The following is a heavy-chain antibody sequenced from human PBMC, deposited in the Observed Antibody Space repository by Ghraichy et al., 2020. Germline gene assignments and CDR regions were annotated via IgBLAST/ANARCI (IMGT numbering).Heavy chain of an antibody. CDR1: GGSFSGYY. V-gene: IGHV4-34*01. J-gene: IGHJ4*02. CDR3: ARRRPYCGGDCYSYYFDY. D-gene: IGHD2-21*02. CDR2: INHSGST. Sequence: SETLSLTCAVYGGSFSGYYWSWIRQPPGKGLEWIGEINHSGSTNYNPSLKSRVTISVDTSKNQFSLKLSSVTAADTAVYYCARRRPYCGGDCYSYYFDYWGQGTLVTVSS.